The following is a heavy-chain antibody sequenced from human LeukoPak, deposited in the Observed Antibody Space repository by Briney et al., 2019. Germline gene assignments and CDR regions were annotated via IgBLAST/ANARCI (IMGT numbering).Heavy chain of an antibody. Sequence: SVKVSCKASGGTFSSYAISWVRQAPGQGLEWMGGIIPIFGTANYTQKFQDRVTITTDESTSTAYMELSSLRSEDTAVYYCAKGDRYYDRSGYSVDYWGQGTLVTVSS. CDR3: AKGDRYYDRSGYSVDY. J-gene: IGHJ4*02. D-gene: IGHD3-22*01. CDR2: IIPIFGTA. CDR1: GGTFSSYA. V-gene: IGHV1-69*05.